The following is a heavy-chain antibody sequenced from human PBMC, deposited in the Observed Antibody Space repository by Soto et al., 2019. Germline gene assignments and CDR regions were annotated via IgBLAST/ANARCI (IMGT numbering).Heavy chain of an antibody. V-gene: IGHV1-18*01. CDR1: GYTFTSYG. CDR2: ISAYNGNT. J-gene: IGHJ6*03. D-gene: IGHD3-3*01. Sequence: VASVKVSCKASGYTFTSYGISWVRQAPGQGLEWMGWISAYNGNTNYAQKLQGRVTMTTDTSTSTAYMELRSLRSDDTAVDYCARDGGVYDFWSGYYGDHYYYKDVWRRGTTDTVSS. CDR3: ARDGGVYDFWSGYYGDHYYYKDV.